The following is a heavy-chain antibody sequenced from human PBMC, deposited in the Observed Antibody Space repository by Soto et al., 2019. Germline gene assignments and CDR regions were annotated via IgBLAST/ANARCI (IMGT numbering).Heavy chain of an antibody. J-gene: IGHJ4*02. V-gene: IGHV3-21*01. CDR1: GFTVSSYA. CDR3: VRNSSRLDY. CDR2: ITSDTPFT. D-gene: IGHD2-2*01. Sequence: GGSLRLSCAASGFTVSSYAMSWVRQAPGKGLEWVSSITSDTPFTFYADSVKGRFTMSRDNANNSLYLQMNSLRAEDTAVYFCVRNSSRLDYWGQGALVTVSS.